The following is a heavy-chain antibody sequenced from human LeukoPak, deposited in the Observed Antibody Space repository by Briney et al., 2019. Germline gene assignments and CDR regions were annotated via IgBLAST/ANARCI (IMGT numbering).Heavy chain of an antibody. CDR1: GFTFSSYG. Sequence: GRSLRLSCAASGFTFSSYGMHWVRQAPGKGLEWVAVISYDGSNKYYADSVKGRFTISRDNSKNTLYLQMNSLRAEDTAVYYCATPRGDTVATEYYFDYWGQGTLVIVSS. CDR2: ISYDGSNK. V-gene: IGHV3-30*03. J-gene: IGHJ4*02. CDR3: ATPRGDTVATEYYFDY. D-gene: IGHD5-12*01.